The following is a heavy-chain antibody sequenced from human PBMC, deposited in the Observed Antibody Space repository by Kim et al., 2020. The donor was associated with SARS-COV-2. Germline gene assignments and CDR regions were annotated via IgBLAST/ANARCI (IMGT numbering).Heavy chain of an antibody. J-gene: IGHJ4*02. V-gene: IGHV3-15*01. Sequence: TMAYAAPVKGRFIISRDDSKSTLFLQMDSLKTEDTAIYYCTTGFSGSLGKWGQGTLVSVSS. D-gene: IGHD1-26*01. CDR3: TTGFSGSLGK. CDR2: TM.